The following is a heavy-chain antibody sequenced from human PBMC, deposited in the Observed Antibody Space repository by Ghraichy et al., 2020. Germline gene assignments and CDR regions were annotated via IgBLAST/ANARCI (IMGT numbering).Heavy chain of an antibody. CDR3: AKGTAGGNSGCAFDI. D-gene: IGHD4-23*01. V-gene: IGHV3-9*01. CDR2: ISWNGGSI. CDR1: GYTFDDYA. J-gene: IGHJ3*02. Sequence: GGSLRLSCAASGYTFDDYAMHWVRQAPGKGLEWVSGISWNGGSIDYADSVKGRFTISRDSAKNSLYLQMNSLRVEDTALYYCAKGTAGGNSGCAFDIWGQGIMVTVSS.